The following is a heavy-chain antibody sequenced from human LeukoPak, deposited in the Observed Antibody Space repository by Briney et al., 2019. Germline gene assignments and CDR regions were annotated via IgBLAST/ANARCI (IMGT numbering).Heavy chain of an antibody. CDR1: GFTFSSYS. J-gene: IGHJ4*02. D-gene: IGHD4-23*01. Sequence: RGSLRLSCAASGFTFSSYSMNWVRQAPGKGLEWGSSISSSSSYIYYADSLKVRFTISRDNAKNSLYLQMNSLRAEDTAVYYCAKDPPWVNWGQGTLVTVSS. CDR2: ISSSSSYI. V-gene: IGHV3-21*04. CDR3: AKDPPWVN.